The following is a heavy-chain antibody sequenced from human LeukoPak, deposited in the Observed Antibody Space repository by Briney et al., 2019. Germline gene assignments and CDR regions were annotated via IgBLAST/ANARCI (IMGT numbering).Heavy chain of an antibody. J-gene: IGHJ4*02. D-gene: IGHD3-10*01. V-gene: IGHV1-8*02. CDR3: ARGFRSRGAQKSRPYYFDY. CDR1: GGTFNSYD. CDR2: MNPNSGNT. Sequence: GASVKVSCKASGGTFNSYDINWVRQATGQGLEWMGWMNPNSGNTGYAQKFQGRVTMTRNTSISTAYMELSSLRSEDTAVYYCARGFRSRGAQKSRPYYFDYWGQGTLVTVSS.